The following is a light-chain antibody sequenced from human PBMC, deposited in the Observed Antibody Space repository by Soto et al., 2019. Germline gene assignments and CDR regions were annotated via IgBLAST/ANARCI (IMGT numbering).Light chain of an antibody. CDR2: DVS. V-gene: IGLV2-14*03. CDR1: SSDVGDYNY. J-gene: IGLJ1*01. CDR3: SSYSSSGTLYV. Sequence: QSVLTQPASVSGSPGQSITISCTGSSSDVGDYNYVAWYQQHPDKAPKLMIFDVSSRPSGVSNRFSGSKSGTTASLTISGLQAEYESDYFCSSYSSSGTLYVFCTGTKLTVL.